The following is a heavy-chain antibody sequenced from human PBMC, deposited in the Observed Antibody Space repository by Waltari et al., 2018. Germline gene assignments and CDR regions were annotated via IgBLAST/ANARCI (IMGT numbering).Heavy chain of an antibody. J-gene: IGHJ5*02. CDR1: GGPISSSSYY. CDR3: ARHSGAATAGWFDP. V-gene: IGHV4-39*01. D-gene: IGHD2-15*01. Sequence: QLQLQESGPGLVKPSETLSLTCTVSGGPISSSSYYWGWIRQPPGKGLEWIGSIYYSGSTYYNPSLKSRVTISVDTSKNQFSLKLSSVTAADTAVYYCARHSGAATAGWFDPWGQGTLVTVSS. CDR2: IYYSGST.